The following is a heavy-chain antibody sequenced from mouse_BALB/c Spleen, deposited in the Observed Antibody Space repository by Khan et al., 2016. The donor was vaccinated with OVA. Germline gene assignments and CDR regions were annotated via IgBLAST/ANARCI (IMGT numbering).Heavy chain of an antibody. V-gene: IGHV3-2*02. CDR1: GYSITSDYA. Sequence: VKLEESGPGLVKPSQSLSLTCTVTGYSITSDYAWNWIRHFPANKLEWMGYISYSGSTNYYPSLKSRIFITRDTSKNPFFLQLNSVTTEDTATYDCAGGGSRDNEAMDYWGQGTSVTVSS. CDR3: AGGGSRDNEAMDY. J-gene: IGHJ4*01. CDR2: ISYSGST. D-gene: IGHD1-1*02.